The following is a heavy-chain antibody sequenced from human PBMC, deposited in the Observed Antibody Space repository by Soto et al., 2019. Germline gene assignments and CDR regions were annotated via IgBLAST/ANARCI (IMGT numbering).Heavy chain of an antibody. V-gene: IGHV1-3*01. J-gene: IGHJ2*01. CDR2: INAGNGNR. D-gene: IGHD1-26*01. CDR3: ARGGSLYWYFDL. Sequence: ASVKVSCKSSGYTFTNYAMHWVRQAPGQRLEWMGWINAGNGNRKYSQKFQGRVTITRDTSASTAYMELSSLRSEDSAVYYCARGGSLYWYFDLWGRGTLVTVSS. CDR1: GYTFTNYA.